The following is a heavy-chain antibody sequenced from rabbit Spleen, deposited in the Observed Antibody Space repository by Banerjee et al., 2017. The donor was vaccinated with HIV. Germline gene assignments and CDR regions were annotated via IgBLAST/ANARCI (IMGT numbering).Heavy chain of an antibody. CDR1: GFSFSNKAV. CDR2: IAGSSSGFT. V-gene: IGHV1S45*01. CDR3: ARAESGDGWASNL. D-gene: IGHD2-1*01. J-gene: IGHJ4*01. Sequence: QEQLVESGGDLVKPEGSLKLSCTASGFSFSNKAVMCWVRQAPGKGLEWISCIAGSSSGFTYSATWAKGRFTISKTSSTTVTLQMTSLTVADTATYFCARAESGDGWASNLWGPGTLVTVS.